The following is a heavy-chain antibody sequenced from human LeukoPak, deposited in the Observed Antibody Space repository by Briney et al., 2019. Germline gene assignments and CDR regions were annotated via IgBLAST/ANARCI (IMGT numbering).Heavy chain of an antibody. Sequence: GRSLRLSCAASGFTFSSYGMHWVRQAPGKGLEWVAVISYDGSNKYYADSVKGRFTISRDNSKNTLYLQMNSLRAEDTAVYYRAKPAINYWGQGTLVTVSS. J-gene: IGHJ4*02. CDR3: AKPAINY. D-gene: IGHD2-21*01. V-gene: IGHV3-30*18. CDR2: ISYDGSNK. CDR1: GFTFSSYG.